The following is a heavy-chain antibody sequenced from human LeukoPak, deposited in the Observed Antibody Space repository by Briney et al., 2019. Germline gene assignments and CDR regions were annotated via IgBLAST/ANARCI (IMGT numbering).Heavy chain of an antibody. Sequence: GGSLRLSCAASGFTFSSYAMSWVRQAPGKGLEWVAVISYDGSNKYYADSVKGRFTISRDNSKNTLYLQMNSLRAEDTAVYYCAKDGGYYDFWSGYIQYYGMDVWGQGTTVTVSS. V-gene: IGHV3-30*18. CDR1: GFTFSSYA. CDR3: AKDGGYYDFWSGYIQYYGMDV. J-gene: IGHJ6*02. CDR2: ISYDGSNK. D-gene: IGHD3-3*01.